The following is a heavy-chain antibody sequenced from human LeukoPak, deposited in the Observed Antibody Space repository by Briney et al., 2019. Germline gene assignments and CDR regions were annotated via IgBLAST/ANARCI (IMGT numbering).Heavy chain of an antibody. CDR2: INSGGGSA. CDR3: ARDFGLVGATDAFDI. CDR1: GLTFSSYG. Sequence: GRSLRLSFAPSGLTFSSYGMDWVRHAPGKWRVWVSPINSGGGSASYSDCENERLPISRDNAKNMMYLQMNSLRAEDTAMYYCARDFGLVGATDAFDIWGQGSMVTVSS. D-gene: IGHD1-26*01. V-gene: IGHV3-74*01. J-gene: IGHJ3*02.